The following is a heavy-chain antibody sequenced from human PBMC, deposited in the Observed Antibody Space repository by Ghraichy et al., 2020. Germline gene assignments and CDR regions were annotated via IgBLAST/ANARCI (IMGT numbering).Heavy chain of an antibody. J-gene: IGHJ5*02. CDR3: ARQCSGGSCYGWFDP. V-gene: IGHV4-39*01. D-gene: IGHD2-15*01. CDR1: GGSISSSSYY. Sequence: SETLSLTCTVSGGSISSSSYYWGWIRQPPGKGLEWIGSIYYSGSTYYNPSLKSRVTISVDTSKNQFSLKLSSVTAADTAVYYCARQCSGGSCYGWFDPWGQGTLVTVSS. CDR2: IYYSGST.